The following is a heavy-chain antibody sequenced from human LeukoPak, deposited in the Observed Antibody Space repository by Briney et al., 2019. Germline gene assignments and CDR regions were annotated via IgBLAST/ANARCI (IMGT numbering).Heavy chain of an antibody. Sequence: PGGSLRLSCAASGFTFSSYGMHWVRQAPGKGLEWVAVISYDGSNKYYADSVKGRFTISRDNSKSTLYLQMNSLRAEDTAVYYCAKDLRATVTTPLYWGQGTLVTVSS. V-gene: IGHV3-30*18. J-gene: IGHJ4*02. D-gene: IGHD4-17*01. CDR2: ISYDGSNK. CDR3: AKDLRATVTTPLY. CDR1: GFTFSSYG.